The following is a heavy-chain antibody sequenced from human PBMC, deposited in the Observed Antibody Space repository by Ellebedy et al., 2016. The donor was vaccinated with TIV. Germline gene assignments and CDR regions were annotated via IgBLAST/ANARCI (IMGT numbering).Heavy chain of an antibody. CDR2: ISYSGST. V-gene: IGHV4-59*01. CDR3: ARGMHIAVAGIDY. J-gene: IGHJ4*02. D-gene: IGHD6-19*01. Sequence: MPSETLSLTCTVSGGSINSFYWSWIRQPPGKGLEWIGYISYSGSTNYNPSLKSRVTISVDTSKNQFSLKLSSVTAADTAVYYCARGMHIAVAGIDYWGQGTLVTVSS. CDR1: GGSINSFY.